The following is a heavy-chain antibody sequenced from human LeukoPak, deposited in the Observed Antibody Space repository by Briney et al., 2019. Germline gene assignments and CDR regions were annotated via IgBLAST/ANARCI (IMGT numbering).Heavy chain of an antibody. D-gene: IGHD2-15*01. Sequence: GGSLRLSCAASGFTFSTYGMSWVRQAPGKGLEWVSGISGSGGSTYYADSVKGRFTISRDNSKNTLYLQMNSLRAEDTAVYYCAKDRGSYCSGGSCYFYFDYWGQGTLVTVSS. CDR3: AKDRGSYCSGGSCYFYFDY. CDR1: GFTFSTYG. J-gene: IGHJ4*02. V-gene: IGHV3-23*01. CDR2: ISGSGGST.